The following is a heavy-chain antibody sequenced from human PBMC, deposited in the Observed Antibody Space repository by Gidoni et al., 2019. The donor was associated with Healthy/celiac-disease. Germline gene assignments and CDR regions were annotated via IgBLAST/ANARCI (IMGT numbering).Heavy chain of an antibody. Sequence: QVQLQQWGAGLLKPSETLSLTCAVYGGSFSGYYWSWIRQPPGKGLEWIGEINHSGSTNYNPSLKSRVTISVDTSKNQFSLKLSSVTAADTAVYYCARVFAPLFGIVVVVAASINWFDPWGQGTLVTVSS. J-gene: IGHJ5*02. CDR3: ARVFAPLFGIVVVVAASINWFDP. CDR1: GGSFSGYY. V-gene: IGHV4-34*01. D-gene: IGHD2-15*01. CDR2: INHSGST.